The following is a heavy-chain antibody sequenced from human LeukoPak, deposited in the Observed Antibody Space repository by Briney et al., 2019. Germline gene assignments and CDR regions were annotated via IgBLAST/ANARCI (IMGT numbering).Heavy chain of an antibody. Sequence: SETLSLTCTVSGGSISSYYWSWIRQPPGKGLEWIGYIYYSGSTNYNPSLKSRVTISVDTSKNQFSLKLSSVTAADTAVYYCARDLTTVTVFDGYYYYYGMDVWGQGTTVTVSS. V-gene: IGHV4-59*01. D-gene: IGHD4-17*01. CDR2: IYYSGST. J-gene: IGHJ6*02. CDR3: ARDLTTVTVFDGYYYYYGMDV. CDR1: GGSISSYY.